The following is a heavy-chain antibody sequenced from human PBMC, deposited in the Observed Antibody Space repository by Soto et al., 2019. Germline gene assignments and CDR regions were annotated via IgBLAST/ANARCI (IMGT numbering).Heavy chain of an antibody. CDR3: ARDYYDSGSSTHFDY. J-gene: IGHJ4*02. CDR1: GYTFTTYS. D-gene: IGHD3-10*01. Sequence: ASVKVSCKASGYTFTTYSMHWVRQAPGQRLEWMGWINVGNGDTKNSQKSQGRVTITRDTSASTAYMELYSLRSEDTAVYYCARDYYDSGSSTHFDYWGQGTLVTVSS. CDR2: INVGNGDT. V-gene: IGHV1-3*01.